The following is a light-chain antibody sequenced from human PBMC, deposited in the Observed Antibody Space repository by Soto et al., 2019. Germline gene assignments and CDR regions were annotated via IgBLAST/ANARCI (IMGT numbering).Light chain of an antibody. J-gene: IGLJ3*02. CDR2: EVS. V-gene: IGLV2-23*02. CDR3: CSYAGSSTWV. CDR1: SSDVEIYKL. Sequence: QSALTQPASVSGSPGQSITISCTGTSSDVEIYKLVSWYQQHPGKAPKLMISEVSKRPSGVSIRFSGSKSGNTASLTISGLQAEDEADYYCCSYAGSSTWVFGGGTKVTVL.